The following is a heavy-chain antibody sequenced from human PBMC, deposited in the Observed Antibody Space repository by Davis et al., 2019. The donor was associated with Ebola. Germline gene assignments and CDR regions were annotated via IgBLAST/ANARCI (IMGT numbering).Heavy chain of an antibody. CDR3: ASPGYGSGSVLNYGMDV. J-gene: IGHJ6*02. V-gene: IGHV1-69*04. Sequence: SVKVSCKASGGTFSSYAISWVRQAPGQGLEWMGRIIPILGIANYAQKFQGRVTITADESTSTAYMELSSLRSEDTAVYYCASPGYGSGSVLNYGMDVWGQGTTVTVSS. CDR1: GGTFSSYA. CDR2: IIPILGIA. D-gene: IGHD3-10*01.